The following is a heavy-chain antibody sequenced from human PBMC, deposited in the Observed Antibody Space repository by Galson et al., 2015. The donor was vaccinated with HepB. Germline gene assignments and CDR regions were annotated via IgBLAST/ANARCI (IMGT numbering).Heavy chain of an antibody. J-gene: IGHJ4*02. CDR3: ARDRSGWTNYFDY. Sequence: SLRLSCAASGFTFSSYGMHWVRQAPGKGLEWVAVIWYDGSNKYYADSVKGRFTISRDNSKNTLYLQMNSLRAEDTAVYYCARDRSGWTNYFDYGGQGTLVTVSS. CDR2: IWYDGSNK. D-gene: IGHD6-19*01. CDR1: GFTFSSYG. V-gene: IGHV3-33*01.